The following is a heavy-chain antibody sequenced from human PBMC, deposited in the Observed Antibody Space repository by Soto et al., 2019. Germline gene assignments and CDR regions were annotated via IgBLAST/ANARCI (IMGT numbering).Heavy chain of an antibody. D-gene: IGHD4-17*01. V-gene: IGHV1-18*01. CDR3: ASNDDYGDYNAFDI. CDR1: GYTFTSYG. CDR2: ISAYNGNT. Sequence: EASVKVSCKASGYTFTSYGISWVRQAPGQGLEWMGWISAYNGNTNYAQKLQGRVTMTTDTSTSTAYMELRSLRSDDTAVYYCASNDDYGDYNAFDIWGQGTMVTGSS. J-gene: IGHJ3*02.